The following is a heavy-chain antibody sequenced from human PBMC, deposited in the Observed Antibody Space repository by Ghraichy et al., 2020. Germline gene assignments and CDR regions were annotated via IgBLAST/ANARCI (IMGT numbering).Heavy chain of an antibody. Sequence: ESLNISCAVYGGSFSGYYWSWIRQAPGKGLQWIGEINNIGTTNYNPSLQSRVTVSVDTSKNQFFLRMSAVTAADTAVYYCARGKATGPNDLYYFDYWGQGTLVTVSS. V-gene: IGHV4-34*01. J-gene: IGHJ4*02. D-gene: IGHD3/OR15-3a*01. CDR2: INNIGTT. CDR1: GGSFSGYY. CDR3: ARGKATGPNDLYYFDY.